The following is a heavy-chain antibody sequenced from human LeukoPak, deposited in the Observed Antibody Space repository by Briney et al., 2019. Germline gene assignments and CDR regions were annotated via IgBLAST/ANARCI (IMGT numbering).Heavy chain of an antibody. J-gene: IGHJ3*02. CDR3: ARDNTGGVAEDVARAATPPHDAFDI. CDR2: IYYSGST. D-gene: IGHD2-15*01. CDR1: GGSISSGGYY. V-gene: IGHV4-31*03. Sequence: PSQTLSLTCTVPGGSISSGGYYWSWIRQHPGKGLEWIGYIYYSGSTYYNPSLKSRVTISVDTSKNQFSLKLSSVTAADTAVYYCARDNTGGVAEDVARAATPPHDAFDIWGQGTMVTVSS.